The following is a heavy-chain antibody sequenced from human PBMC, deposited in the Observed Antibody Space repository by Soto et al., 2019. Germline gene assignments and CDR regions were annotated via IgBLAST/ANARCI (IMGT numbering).Heavy chain of an antibody. D-gene: IGHD4-17*01. CDR1: VGSISSGGYY. Sequence: QVQLQESGPGLVKPSQTLSLTCTVSVGSISSGGYYWSWIRQHPGKGLEWIGYIYYSGSTYYNPSLKSRVTISVDTSKNQFSLKRSSVTAAATAVYYCAREEGGCYGHRWFDPWGQGTLVTVSS. V-gene: IGHV4-31*03. CDR2: IYYSGST. CDR3: AREEGGCYGHRWFDP. J-gene: IGHJ5*02.